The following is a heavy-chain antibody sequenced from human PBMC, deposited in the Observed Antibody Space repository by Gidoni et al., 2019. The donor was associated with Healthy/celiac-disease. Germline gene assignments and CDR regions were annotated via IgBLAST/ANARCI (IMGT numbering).Heavy chain of an antibody. V-gene: IGHV3-48*03. D-gene: IGHD4-17*01. CDR3: ATFGTTVTTVGSSAFDI. CDR1: GFTFSSYE. J-gene: IGHJ3*02. Sequence: EVQLVESGGGLVQPGGSLRLSCAASGFTFSSYEMNWVRQAPGKGLEWVSYISSSGSTIYYADSVKGRFTISRDNAKNSLYLQMNSLRAEDTAVYYCATFGTTVTTVGSSAFDIWGQGTMVTVSS. CDR2: ISSSGSTI.